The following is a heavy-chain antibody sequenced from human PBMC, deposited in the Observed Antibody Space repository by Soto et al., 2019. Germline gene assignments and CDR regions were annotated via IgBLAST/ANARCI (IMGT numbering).Heavy chain of an antibody. V-gene: IGHV1-8*01. CDR1: GYTFTSYD. J-gene: IGHJ4*02. CDR3: ASDKVGMVEY. CDR2: MNTNSGNT. D-gene: IGHD5-12*01. Sequence: QVQLVQSGAEVKKPGASVKVSCKASGYTFTSYDINWVRQATGQGLEWMGWMNTNSGNTGYAQKFQGRVTMTRNTSISTAYMALINLRSEDTAVYYCASDKVGMVEYWGQGTLVTVSS.